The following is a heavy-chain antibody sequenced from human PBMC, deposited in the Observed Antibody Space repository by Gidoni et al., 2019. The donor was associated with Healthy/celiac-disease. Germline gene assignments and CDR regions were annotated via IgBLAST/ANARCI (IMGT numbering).Heavy chain of an antibody. Sequence: EVQLVESGGGLVKPGGSLRLSCAASGFPFSSYSMNWVRQAPGKGLESVSSISSSSSYIYYADSVKGRFTISRYNAKNSLYLQMNSLRAEDTAVYYCASWNGGAGAFDIWGQGTMVTVSS. CDR2: ISSSSSYI. V-gene: IGHV3-21*06. CDR3: ASWNGGAGAFDI. D-gene: IGHD3-3*01. CDR1: GFPFSSYS. J-gene: IGHJ3*02.